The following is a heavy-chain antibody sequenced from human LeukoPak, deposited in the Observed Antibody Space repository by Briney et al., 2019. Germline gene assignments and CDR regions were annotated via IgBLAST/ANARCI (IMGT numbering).Heavy chain of an antibody. V-gene: IGHV1-2*02. Sequence: ASVKVSCKASGYTFTGYYMHWVRQAPGQGLEWMGWINPNSGGTNYAQKFQGRVTMTRDTSTSTASMELSRLRSDDTAVYYCARDLGGYCSGGSCYSAFQHWFDPWGQGTLVTVSS. CDR1: GYTFTGYY. CDR2: INPNSGGT. CDR3: ARDLGGYCSGGSCYSAFQHWFDP. D-gene: IGHD2-15*01. J-gene: IGHJ5*02.